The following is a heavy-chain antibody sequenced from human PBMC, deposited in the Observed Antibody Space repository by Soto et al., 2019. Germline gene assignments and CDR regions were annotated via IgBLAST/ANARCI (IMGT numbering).Heavy chain of an antibody. Sequence: SETRCLTSTVSGGSVAGFDWSCVRQPTGKGLEWIGYIFHSGSSNFNRSLKSRVTVSGDTSKSQISLSLTSVTAADTAVYYCARAPGLSVAHIEYWGQGTLVTVSS. CDR3: ARAPGLSVAHIEY. V-gene: IGHV4-59*02. J-gene: IGHJ4*02. CDR2: IFHSGSS. D-gene: IGHD6-19*01. CDR1: GGSVAGFD.